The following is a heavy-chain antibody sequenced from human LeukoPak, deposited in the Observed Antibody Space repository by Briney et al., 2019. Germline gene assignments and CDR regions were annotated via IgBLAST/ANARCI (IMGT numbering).Heavy chain of an antibody. Sequence: ETLSLTCTVSGGSISSSSYYWGWIRQPPGKGLEWVSYISSSSSTIYYADSVKGRFTISRDNAKNSLYLQMNSLRAEDTAVYYCARDPHLTSGSPPTWFDYWGQGTLVTVSS. D-gene: IGHD1-26*01. V-gene: IGHV3-48*01. J-gene: IGHJ4*02. CDR3: ARDPHLTSGSPPTWFDY. CDR1: GGSISSSS. CDR2: ISSSSSTI.